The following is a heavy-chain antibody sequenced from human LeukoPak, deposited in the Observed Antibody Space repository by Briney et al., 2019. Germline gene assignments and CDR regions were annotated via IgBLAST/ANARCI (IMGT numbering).Heavy chain of an antibody. CDR1: GYTFTSYD. V-gene: IGHV1-8*01. D-gene: IGHD6-13*01. CDR3: ARGAAAAGTVDY. Sequence: RWASVKVSCKASGYTFTSYDINWVRQATGQGLEWMGWMNPNSGNTGYAQKFHGRVTMTRNTSISTAYMELSSLRSEDTAVYYCARGAAAAGTVDYWGQGTLVTVSS. CDR2: MNPNSGNT. J-gene: IGHJ4*02.